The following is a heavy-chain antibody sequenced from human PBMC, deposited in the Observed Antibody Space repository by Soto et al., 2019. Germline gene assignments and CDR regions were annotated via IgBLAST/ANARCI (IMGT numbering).Heavy chain of an antibody. CDR2: INHSGST. D-gene: IGHD3-22*01. Sequence: SETLSLTCAVYGGSFSGYYWSWIRQPPGKGLEWIGEINHSGSTNYNPSLKSRVTISVDTSKNQFSLKLSSVTAADTAVYYCARVILNNYYDSSGYRGIRFDYWGQGTLVTVSP. CDR3: ARVILNNYYDSSGYRGIRFDY. J-gene: IGHJ4*02. V-gene: IGHV4-34*01. CDR1: GGSFSGYY.